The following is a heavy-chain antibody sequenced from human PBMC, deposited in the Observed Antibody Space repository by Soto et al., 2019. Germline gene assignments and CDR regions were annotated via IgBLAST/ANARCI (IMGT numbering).Heavy chain of an antibody. J-gene: IGHJ4*02. CDR1: GYTYTSHG. D-gene: IGHD3-10*01. Sequence: QVQLVQSGAEVKKPGASVKVSCKATGYTYTSHGISWVRQAPGQGLEWMGWISNYNGDTNYALKLQGRVTMTTDTSTSTAYLEMRSLTSDDTAVYYWARDISYGSGTAYGYWGQGTLVTVSS. V-gene: IGHV1-18*01. CDR3: ARDISYGSGTAYGY. CDR2: ISNYNGDT.